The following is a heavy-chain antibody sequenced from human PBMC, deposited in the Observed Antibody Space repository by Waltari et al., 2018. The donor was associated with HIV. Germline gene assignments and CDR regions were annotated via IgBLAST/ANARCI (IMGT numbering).Heavy chain of an antibody. CDR3: AKDKDSTVTTIFYYYGMDV. D-gene: IGHD4-17*01. V-gene: IGHV3-30*18. J-gene: IGHJ6*02. CDR1: GLTFSSSG. CDR2: ISYEGSNK. Sequence: QVQLVEPGGGVVQPGRSLRLSCAASGLTFSSSGLHWVRQGPGKGLGWVAVISYEGSNKDYADSVKGRFTISRDNSKNKLYLQMSSLRAEDTAVYYCAKDKDSTVTTIFYYYGMDVWGQGTTVTVSS.